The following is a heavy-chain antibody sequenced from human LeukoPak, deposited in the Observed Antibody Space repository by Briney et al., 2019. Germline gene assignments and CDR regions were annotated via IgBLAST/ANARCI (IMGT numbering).Heavy chain of an antibody. Sequence: GGSLRLSXAASGFTFSSYSMNWVRQAPGKGLEWVSSISSSSSYIYYADSVKGRFTISRDNAKNSLHLQMNSLRAEDTAVYYCARDREGTNGVCYTDYWGQGTLVTVSS. CDR1: GFTFSSYS. D-gene: IGHD2-8*01. V-gene: IGHV3-21*01. CDR2: ISSSSSYI. CDR3: ARDREGTNGVCYTDY. J-gene: IGHJ4*02.